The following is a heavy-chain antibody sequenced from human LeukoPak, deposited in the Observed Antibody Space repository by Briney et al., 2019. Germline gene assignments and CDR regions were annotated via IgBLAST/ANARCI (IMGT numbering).Heavy chain of an antibody. CDR2: ISSSSDTI. D-gene: IGHD5-12*01. CDR1: GFTFSTYD. V-gene: IGHV3-48*02. Sequence: QPGGPLRLSCAASGFTFSTYDMNWVRHAPGKRLEWVSYISSSSDTIYYADSVKGRFTISRDNAENSLYLQMNSLRDEDTAVYYCARAMRSGYDYWGQGTLVTVSS. CDR3: ARAMRSGYDY. J-gene: IGHJ4*02.